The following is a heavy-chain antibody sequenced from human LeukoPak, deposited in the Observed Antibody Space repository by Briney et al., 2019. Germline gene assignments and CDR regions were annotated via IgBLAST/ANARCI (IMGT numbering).Heavy chain of an antibody. D-gene: IGHD6-19*01. J-gene: IGHJ3*02. Sequence: PSETLSPTCTLSGGSISSYYCSWIRQPPGNRLEWIGYIYYSGSTNYNPSLKSRVTISVDTSKNQFSLKLSSVTAAGTAVYYCARAVADAFDIWGQGTMVTVSS. V-gene: IGHV4-59*08. CDR1: GGSISSYY. CDR2: IYYSGST. CDR3: ARAVADAFDI.